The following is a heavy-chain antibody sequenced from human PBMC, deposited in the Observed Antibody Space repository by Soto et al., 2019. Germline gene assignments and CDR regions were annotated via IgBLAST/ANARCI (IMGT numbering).Heavy chain of an antibody. J-gene: IGHJ6*02. CDR3: ARGLLAYFGMDV. CDR1: AYSFTNYD. D-gene: IGHD1-26*01. CDR2: ISAHNGNK. Sequence: QLVQSGAEVKKPGASVKVSCKASAYSFTNYDISWVRQAPGQGLEWMAWISAHNGNKHYAEKFQGRVSTTTDTSTSTAYMEVRTLKTDDTAVYYCARGLLAYFGMDVWGQGTTVTVS. V-gene: IGHV1-18*01.